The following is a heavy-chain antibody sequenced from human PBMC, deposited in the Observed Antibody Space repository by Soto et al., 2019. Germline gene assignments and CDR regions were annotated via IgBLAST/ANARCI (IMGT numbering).Heavy chain of an antibody. V-gene: IGHV3-23*01. Sequence: EVQLLESGGGLVQPGGSLRLSCAASGLTFSSYAMTWVRQAPGEGLEWVSSISGSGGTTYFADSVKDRFTISRDNSKNTLYLQMNSLKVEDTAVYYCAKYPGVRASSGRPSYFDSWGQGTLVTVSS. CDR2: ISGSGGTT. CDR3: AKYPGVRASSGRPSYFDS. J-gene: IGHJ4*02. D-gene: IGHD3-3*01. CDR1: GLTFSSYA.